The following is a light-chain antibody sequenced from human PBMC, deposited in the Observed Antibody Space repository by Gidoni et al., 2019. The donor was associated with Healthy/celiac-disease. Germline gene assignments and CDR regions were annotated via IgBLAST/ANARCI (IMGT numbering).Light chain of an antibody. J-gene: IGLJ3*02. CDR3: QSYDSSLSGSV. CDR2: GNS. CDR1: GSNIGAGYD. V-gene: IGLV1-40*01. Sequence: QSVLTQPPPVSGAPGQRVTISCTGSGSNIGAGYDVHWYQQLPGTAPKLLIYGNSNRPSGVPDRFSGSKSGTSASLAITGLQAEDEADYYCQSYDSSLSGSVFGGGTKLTVL.